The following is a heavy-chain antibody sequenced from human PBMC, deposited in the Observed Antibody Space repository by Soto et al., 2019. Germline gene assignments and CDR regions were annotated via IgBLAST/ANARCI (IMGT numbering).Heavy chain of an antibody. CDR1: GYTFTSYG. J-gene: IGHJ4*02. V-gene: IGHV1-18*04. Sequence: ASLKVSCKASGYTFTSYGISWVLQAPGQGLEWMGWISAYNGNTNYAQKLQGRVTMTTDTSTSTAYMELRSLRSDDTAVYYCAILYDVWSGAYFDFWGQGXLVTVYS. D-gene: IGHD3-3*01. CDR3: AILYDVWSGAYFDF. CDR2: ISAYNGNT.